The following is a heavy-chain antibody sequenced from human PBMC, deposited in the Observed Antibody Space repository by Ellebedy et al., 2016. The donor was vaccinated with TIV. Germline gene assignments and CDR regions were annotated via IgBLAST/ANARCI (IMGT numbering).Heavy chain of an antibody. J-gene: IGHJ6*02. D-gene: IGHD1-26*01. Sequence: AASVKVSCKASGYTFTSYGISWVRQAPGQGLEWMGWISAYNGNTNYAQKLQGRVTMTTDTSTSTAYMELRSLTLDDTAVYYCATDSTVVGVGGRLFHHGMDVWGQGTTVTVAS. CDR2: ISAYNGNT. CDR3: ATDSTVVGVGGRLFHHGMDV. V-gene: IGHV1-18*01. CDR1: GYTFTSYG.